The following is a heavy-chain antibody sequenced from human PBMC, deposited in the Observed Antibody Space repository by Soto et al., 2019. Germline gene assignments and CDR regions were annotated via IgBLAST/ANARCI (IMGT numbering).Heavy chain of an antibody. CDR1: GFTFSRYS. D-gene: IGHD1-1*01. J-gene: IGHJ4*02. CDR2: ISSTTNYI. V-gene: IGHV3-21*01. Sequence: EVQLVESGGGLVRPGGSLRLSCAASGFTFSRYSMNWVRQAPGKGLGWVSSISSTTNYIYYADSMTGRFTVTVDNAKNSVYLDMNSLSAEDTAVYYCERESEHLTSNVDYLGQGTLGTLAS. CDR3: ERESEHLTSNVDY.